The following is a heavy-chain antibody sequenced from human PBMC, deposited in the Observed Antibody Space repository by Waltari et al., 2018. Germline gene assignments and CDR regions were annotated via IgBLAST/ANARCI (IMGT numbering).Heavy chain of an antibody. CDR3: ARAKGSSSWYWYYYGMDV. CDR1: GYSISSVYY. Sequence: QVQLQESGPGLVKPSETLSLTCAVSGYSISSVYYWGWIRQPPGKGLEWIGSIYHSGSTYYNPSLKSRVTISVDTSKNQFSLKLSSVTAADTAVYYCARAKGSSSWYWYYYGMDVWGQGTTVTVSS. D-gene: IGHD6-13*01. V-gene: IGHV4-38-2*01. J-gene: IGHJ6*02. CDR2: IYHSGST.